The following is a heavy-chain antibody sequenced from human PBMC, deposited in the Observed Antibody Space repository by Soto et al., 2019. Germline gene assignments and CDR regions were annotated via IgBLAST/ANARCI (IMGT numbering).Heavy chain of an antibody. J-gene: IGHJ6*02. CDR2: IIPILGIA. V-gene: IGHV1-69*02. Sequence: QVQLVQSGAEVKKPGSSVKVSCKASGGTFSSYTISWVRQAPGQGLEWMGRIIPILGIANYAQKFQGRVTITADKSTSTAYMELSSLRSEDTAVYYCARGSRLRLYGIDVWGQGTTVTVSS. CDR1: GGTFSSYT. CDR3: ARGSRLRLYGIDV. D-gene: IGHD4-17*01.